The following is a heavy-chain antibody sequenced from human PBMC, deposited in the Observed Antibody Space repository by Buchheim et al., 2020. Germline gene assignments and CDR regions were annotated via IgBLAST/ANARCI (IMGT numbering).Heavy chain of an antibody. CDR2: IYTSGST. CDR3: ARARITIFGVVIDY. Sequence: QVQLQESGPGLVKPSQTLSLTCTVSGGSISSGSYYWSWIRQPAGKGLEWIGRIYTSGSTNYNPSLKSRVTISVDTPKNQFSLKLSSVTAADTAVYYCARARITIFGVVIDYWGQGTL. V-gene: IGHV4-61*02. D-gene: IGHD3-3*01. CDR1: GGSISSGSYY. J-gene: IGHJ4*02.